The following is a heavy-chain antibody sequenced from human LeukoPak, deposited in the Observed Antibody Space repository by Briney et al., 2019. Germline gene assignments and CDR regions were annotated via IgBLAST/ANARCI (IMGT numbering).Heavy chain of an antibody. D-gene: IGHD6-13*01. CDR3: ARVTSSSWFEGYFDY. V-gene: IGHV4-38-2*02. Sequence: SETLSLTCTVSGYSISSGYYWGWIRQPPGKGLEWIGNIYHGGSTYYNPPLKSRVTMSGDTSKNQFSLNLSSVTAADTAVYYCARVTSSSWFEGYFDYRGQGTLVTVSS. CDR2: IYHGGST. J-gene: IGHJ4*02. CDR1: GYSISSGYY.